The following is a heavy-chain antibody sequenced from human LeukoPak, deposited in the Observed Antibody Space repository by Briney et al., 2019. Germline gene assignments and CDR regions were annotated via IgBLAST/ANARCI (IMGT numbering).Heavy chain of an antibody. CDR3: AKDPAGTHPYNWFDP. J-gene: IGHJ5*02. CDR2: IRGSGGST. V-gene: IGHV3-23*01. D-gene: IGHD6-19*01. CDR1: GFTFSSYA. Sequence: GSLRLSCAASGFTFSSYAMSWVRQAPGKGLEWVSAIRGSGGSTYYADSVKGRFTTSRDNSKNTLYLQMNSLRAEDTAVYYCAKDPAGTHPYNWFDPWGQGTLVTVSS.